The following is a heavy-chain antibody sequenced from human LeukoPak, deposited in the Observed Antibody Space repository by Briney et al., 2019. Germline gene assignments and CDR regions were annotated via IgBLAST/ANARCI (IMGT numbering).Heavy chain of an antibody. D-gene: IGHD4-17*01. CDR2: ISGSGAST. J-gene: IGHJ4*02. V-gene: IGHV3-23*01. CDR3: AKNLRDYGYFDH. CDR1: GFTFTSCA. Sequence: GGSLRPSCAASGFTFTSCAMSWVRQAPGKGLEWVSAISGSGASTYYADSVKGRFTISRDNSKNTLYLQMNSLRAEDTALYYCAKNLRDYGYFDHWGQGTLVTVSS.